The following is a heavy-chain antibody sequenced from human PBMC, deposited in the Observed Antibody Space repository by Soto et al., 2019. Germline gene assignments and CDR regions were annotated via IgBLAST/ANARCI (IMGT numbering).Heavy chain of an antibody. V-gene: IGHV4-34*01. CDR3: ARVERGTATTVVDAFEI. D-gene: IGHD1-1*01. CDR2: MSHSGGT. CDR1: GGSVNSGNYY. Sequence: QVQLQQWGAGLLKPSETLSLTCAVYGGSVNSGNYYCSWIRQPPGNGLEWIGEMSHSGGTHFNPSLKSPVTLSVGTSKNQFSLKMSSVPAADTALYYCARVERGTATTVVDAFEIWGPGPLVTVSS. J-gene: IGHJ3*02.